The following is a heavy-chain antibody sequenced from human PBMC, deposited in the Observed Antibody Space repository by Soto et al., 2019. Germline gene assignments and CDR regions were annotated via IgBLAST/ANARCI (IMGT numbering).Heavy chain of an antibody. CDR3: TKEEVSGWYYFDN. CDR1: GFTFSSYA. J-gene: IGHJ4*02. CDR2: ISGSGGST. V-gene: IGHV3-23*01. D-gene: IGHD6-19*01. Sequence: EVQLLESGGGLLQPGGSLRLSCAASGFTFSSYAMSWVRQAPGKGLEWVSTISGSGGSTYYADSLKGRFTISRDNSKNTMSRQMSRQRAEDTAVYYFTKEEVSGWYYFDNWGPGTLVTVS.